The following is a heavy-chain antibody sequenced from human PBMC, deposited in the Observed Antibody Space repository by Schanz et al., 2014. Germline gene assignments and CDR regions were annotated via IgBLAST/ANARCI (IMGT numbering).Heavy chain of an antibody. CDR3: AKDRHGYDQPIDY. D-gene: IGHD2-2*01. V-gene: IGHV3-11*01. J-gene: IGHJ4*02. CDR2: ICSRRTV. CDR1: GFTFSDYC. Sequence: QVQLVESGGGLVKPGGSLRLSCAASGFTFSDYCMVWIRQAPGKGLEWVSYICSRRTVKYADSVKGRFTISRDNAKSSLYLQMGSLRVEDTAVYYCAKDRHGYDQPIDYWGQGTLVTVSS.